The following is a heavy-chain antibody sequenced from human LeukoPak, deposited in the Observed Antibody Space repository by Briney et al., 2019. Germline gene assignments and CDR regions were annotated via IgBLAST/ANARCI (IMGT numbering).Heavy chain of an antibody. CDR2: ISDSGDST. CDR1: GFTFSSHA. J-gene: IGHJ4*02. Sequence: PGESLRLTCAASGFTFSSHAMSWVRQAPGKGLEWVSAISDSGDSTYYADFVKGRFTISRDDSKNTLYLQMNSLRAEDTAVYYCAKDTTPLASYFDYWGQGTLVTVSS. D-gene: IGHD5-12*01. V-gene: IGHV3-23*01. CDR3: AKDTTPLASYFDY.